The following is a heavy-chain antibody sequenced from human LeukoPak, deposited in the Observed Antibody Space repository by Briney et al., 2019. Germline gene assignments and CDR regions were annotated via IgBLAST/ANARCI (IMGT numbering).Heavy chain of an antibody. CDR1: GGSFSGYY. Sequence: KPSETLSLTCAVYGGSFSGYYWSWIRQPPGKGLEWIGEINHSGSTNYNPSLKSRVTISVDTSKNQFSLKLSSVTAADTAVYYCARGGLRYFDWLSSYYFDYWGRGTLVTVSS. CDR3: ARGGLRYFDWLSSYYFDY. V-gene: IGHV4-34*01. D-gene: IGHD3-9*01. CDR2: INHSGST. J-gene: IGHJ4*02.